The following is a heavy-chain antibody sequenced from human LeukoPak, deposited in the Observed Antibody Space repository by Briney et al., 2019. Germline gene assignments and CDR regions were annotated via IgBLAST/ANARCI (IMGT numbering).Heavy chain of an antibody. D-gene: IGHD1-1*01. CDR3: ARGPGKVVPLPNRKYFQH. V-gene: IGHV4-34*01. CDR1: GGSFSGYY. Sequence: SETLSLTCGVYGGSFSGYYWSWIRQPPGKGLEWIGEINHSGSTNYNPSLKSRVTISVDTSKNQFSLKLSSVTAADTAVYYCARGPGKVVPLPNRKYFQHWGQGTLVTVSS. CDR2: INHSGST. J-gene: IGHJ1*01.